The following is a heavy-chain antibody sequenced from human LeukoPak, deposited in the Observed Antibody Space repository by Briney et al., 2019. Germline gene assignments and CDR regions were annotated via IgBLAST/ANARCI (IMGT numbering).Heavy chain of an antibody. J-gene: IGHJ1*01. V-gene: IGHV3-74*01. CDR3: ARVGYSYGYGYFQH. D-gene: IGHD5-18*01. CDR2: INSDGSST. CDR1: GFTFSSYW. Sequence: TGGSLRLSCAASGFTFSSYWMHWVRHAPGKGLVWVSRINSDGSSTSYADSVKGRFTISRDNAKNTLYLQMNSLRVEDTAVYYCARVGYSYGYGYFQHWGQGTLVTVSS.